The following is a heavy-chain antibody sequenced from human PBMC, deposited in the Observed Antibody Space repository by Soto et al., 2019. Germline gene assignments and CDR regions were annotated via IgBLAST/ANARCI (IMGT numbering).Heavy chain of an antibody. J-gene: IGHJ4*02. V-gene: IGHV4-39*07. CDR2: IYYSGSTY. CDR1: GDSIGSKSYF. Sequence: SETLSLTCTVSGDSIGSKSYFWDWIRQPPGKGLEWIGTIYYSGSTYYYNPSLKSRVTISVDTSKNQFSLKLSSVTAADTAVYYCASSDYYGSGSMPNYFDYWGQGTLVTVSS. CDR3: ASSDYYGSGSMPNYFDY. D-gene: IGHD3-10*01.